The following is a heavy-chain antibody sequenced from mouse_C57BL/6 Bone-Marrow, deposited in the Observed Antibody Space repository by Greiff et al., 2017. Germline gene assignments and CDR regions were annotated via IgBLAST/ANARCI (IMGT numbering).Heavy chain of an antibody. CDR1: GYAFSSYW. V-gene: IGHV1-80*01. CDR3: ARRGDYGNFFPF. CDR2: IYPGDGDT. J-gene: IGHJ2*01. Sequence: QVQLKQSGAELVKPGASVKISCKASGYAFSSYWMNWVKQRPGKGLEWIGQIYPGDGDTNYNGKFKGKATLTADKSSSTAYMQLSSLTSEDSAVYFCARRGDYGNFFPFWGQGTTLTVSS. D-gene: IGHD2-1*01.